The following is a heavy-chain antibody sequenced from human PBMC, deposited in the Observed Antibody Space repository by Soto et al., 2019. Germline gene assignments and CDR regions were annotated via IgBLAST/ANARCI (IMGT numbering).Heavy chain of an antibody. Sequence: LRLSCAASGFTFSSTAMHWVRQAPGKGLEWVSLISYHGRNIFYANSVKGRFTISRDNSKNTLYLHMNSLRTEDTAVYFCATDGSSRYYFDYWGQGTLVTVSS. V-gene: IGHV3-30*04. CDR1: GFTFSSTA. CDR2: ISYHGRNI. J-gene: IGHJ4*02. CDR3: ATDGSSRYYFDY.